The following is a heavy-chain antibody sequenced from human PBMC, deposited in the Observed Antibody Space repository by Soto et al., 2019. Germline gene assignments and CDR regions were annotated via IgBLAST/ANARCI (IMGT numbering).Heavy chain of an antibody. J-gene: IGHJ4*02. CDR1: CGSISSISYH. V-gene: IGHV4-39*01. CDR3: ARPYPLYYDILTGYSPRFDY. Sequence: PFETLFPPCTVFCGSISSISYHRGWIRQAPGEGVEWIGSIYYSGSTYYNPSLKSRVTISVDTSKNQFSLKLSSVTAADTAVYYCARPYPLYYDILTGYSPRFDYWGQGALVTVSS. CDR2: IYYSGST. D-gene: IGHD3-9*01.